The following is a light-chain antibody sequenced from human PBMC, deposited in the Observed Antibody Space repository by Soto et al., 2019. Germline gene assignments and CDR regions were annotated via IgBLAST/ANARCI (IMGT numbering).Light chain of an antibody. CDR3: CSYAGSSYV. CDR2: EVT. J-gene: IGLJ1*01. CDR1: SSDVGTYNL. Sequence: LTNLASVYGSHVRCRPISYTESSSDVGTYNLVSWYQQHPGEAPKLMIYEVTKRPSGVSNRFSGSKSGNTASLTISGLQAEDEADYYCCSYAGSSYVFGTGTKVTVL. V-gene: IGLV2-23*02.